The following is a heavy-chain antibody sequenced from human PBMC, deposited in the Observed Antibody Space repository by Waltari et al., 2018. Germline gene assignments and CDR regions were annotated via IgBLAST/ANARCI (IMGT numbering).Heavy chain of an antibody. CDR3: ARGRRITHTYGMGLDY. D-gene: IGHD5-18*01. V-gene: IGHV1-3*01. J-gene: IGHJ4*02. CDR2: INADNGNS. CDR1: GYTFNTYA. Sequence: QVQLVQSGAEVKKPGASVKVSCKASGYTFNTYALHWVRQAPGQRLEWMGWINADNGNSKYSQKFQGSVTITRDTSASTAYMELSSLRSEDTAVYYCARGRRITHTYGMGLDYWGQGTLVTVSS.